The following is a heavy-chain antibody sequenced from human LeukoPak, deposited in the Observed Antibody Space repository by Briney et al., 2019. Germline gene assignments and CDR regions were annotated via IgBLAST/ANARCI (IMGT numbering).Heavy chain of an antibody. V-gene: IGHV7-4-1*02. Sequence: GASVKVSCKASGYTFTSYAMNWVRQAPGQGLEWKGWINTNTGNPTYAQGFTGRFVFSLDTSVSTAYLQISSLKAEDTAVYYCASRGGPSSPNYYYYYMDVWGKGTTVTVSS. D-gene: IGHD2-2*01. J-gene: IGHJ6*03. CDR2: INTNTGNP. CDR3: ASRGGPSSPNYYYYYMDV. CDR1: GYTFTSYA.